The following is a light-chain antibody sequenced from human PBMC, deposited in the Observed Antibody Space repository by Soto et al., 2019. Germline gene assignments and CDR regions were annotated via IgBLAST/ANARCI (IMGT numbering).Light chain of an antibody. Sequence: QSVLTQPASVSGSPGQSITISCTGTSSDVGGYYYVSWYQHPPGKAPKLIIYEVSNRPSWVSNRFSGSKSGNTASLTISGLQPEDEADYYCTSYTRRNTLLFGGGTKVTVL. CDR1: SSDVGGYYY. CDR3: TSYTRRNTLL. CDR2: EVS. J-gene: IGLJ3*02. V-gene: IGLV2-14*01.